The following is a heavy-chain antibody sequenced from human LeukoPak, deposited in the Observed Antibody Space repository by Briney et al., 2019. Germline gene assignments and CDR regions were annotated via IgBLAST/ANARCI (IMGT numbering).Heavy chain of an antibody. V-gene: IGHV4-34*01. CDR3: ARVRRRFGELLWHSWFDP. CDR1: GGSFSGYY. CDR2: INHSGST. Sequence: PSETLSLTCAVYGGSFSGYYWSWIRQPPGKGLEWIGEINHSGSTNYNPSLKSQVTISVDTSKNQFSLKLSSVTAADTAVYYCARVRRRFGELLWHSWFDPWGQGTLVTVSS. J-gene: IGHJ5*02. D-gene: IGHD3-10*01.